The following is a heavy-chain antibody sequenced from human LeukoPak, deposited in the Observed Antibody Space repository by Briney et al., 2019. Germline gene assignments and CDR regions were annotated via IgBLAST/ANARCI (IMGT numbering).Heavy chain of an antibody. D-gene: IGHD4-17*01. CDR2: IYYSGST. J-gene: IGHJ4*02. CDR1: GGSISSGGYY. V-gene: IGHV4-31*03. Sequence: SETLSLTCTVSGGSISSGGYYWSWIRQHPGKGLEWIGYIYYSGSTYYNPSLKSRVTISVDTSKNQFSLKLSSVTAADTAVYYCARDRGVTTGFDYWGQRTLVTVSS. CDR3: ARDRGVTTGFDY.